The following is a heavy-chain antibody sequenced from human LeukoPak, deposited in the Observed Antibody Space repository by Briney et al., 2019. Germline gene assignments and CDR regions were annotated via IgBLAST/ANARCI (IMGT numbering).Heavy chain of an antibody. D-gene: IGHD3-10*01. J-gene: IGHJ4*02. CDR2: SNPNTGDT. CDR3: ARIRGSGAYDSGYSRWDFDY. V-gene: IGHV1-2*02. Sequence: ASVTVSCTTSGYTFTYCYFHWVRQAPGQEREWMGWSNPNTGDTNSAQKFQGRVTLTRDTCISTAYMNLRSLRSDDTAVYYCARIRGSGAYDSGYSRWDFDYWGQGTLVAVSS. CDR1: GYTFTYCY.